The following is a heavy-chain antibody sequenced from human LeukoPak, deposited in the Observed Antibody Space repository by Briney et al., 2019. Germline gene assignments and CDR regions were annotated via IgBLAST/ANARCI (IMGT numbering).Heavy chain of an antibody. CDR2: VYTSGSP. J-gene: IGHJ4*02. V-gene: IGHV4-4*07. D-gene: IGHD4-23*01. CDR3: ARGGYGASSGFDY. Sequence: KPSETQSLTCTVSGGSISSYYWSWIRQPAGKGLEWIGRVYTSGSPNYNPSLESRVTMSVDTSKNQFSLNLSSVTAADTAVYYCARGGYGASSGFDYWGQGTLVTVSS. CDR1: GGSISSYY.